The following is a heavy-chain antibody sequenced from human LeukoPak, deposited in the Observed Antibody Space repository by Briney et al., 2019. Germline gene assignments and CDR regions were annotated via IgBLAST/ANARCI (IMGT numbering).Heavy chain of an antibody. Sequence: SVKVSCKASGYTFTGYHMHWVRQAPGQGLEWMGCIDPNSGDTTYVQRFQGRVTMTRDTSIDTAYMELSRLESDDTAVYYCARVEGLSTSPRTLRYWGQGTLVSVSS. CDR2: IDPNSGDT. V-gene: IGHV1-2*02. J-gene: IGHJ4*02. CDR1: GYTFTGYH. CDR3: ARVEGLSTSPRTLRY. D-gene: IGHD2-2*01.